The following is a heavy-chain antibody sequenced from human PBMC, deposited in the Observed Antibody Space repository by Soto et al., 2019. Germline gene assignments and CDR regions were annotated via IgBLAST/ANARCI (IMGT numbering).Heavy chain of an antibody. CDR2: ISANNGNT. V-gene: IGHV1-18*01. D-gene: IGHD6-13*01. Sequence: QVQLVQSGGEVRKPGASVKVSCKASGYTFPNYGIIWVRQAPGQGLEWMAWISANNGNTKYAQKFQDRVTMTTDTSTTTAYMELRSLRSDDTAVYYCARLKQLVFMDVCGQGTTVTVSS. CDR1: GYTFPNYG. CDR3: ARLKQLVFMDV. J-gene: IGHJ6*02.